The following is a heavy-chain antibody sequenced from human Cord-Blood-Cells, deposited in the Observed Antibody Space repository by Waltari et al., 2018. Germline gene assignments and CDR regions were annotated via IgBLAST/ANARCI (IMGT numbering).Heavy chain of an antibody. Sequence: QVQLQQWGAGLLKPSETLSLTCAVYGGSFSGYYRSWIRQPPGKGLEWIGEINHSGSTNYNPSLKSRVTISVDTSKNQFSLKLSSVTAADTAVYYCARPPPAAATFNDAFDIWGQGTMVTVSS. D-gene: IGHD2-15*01. CDR1: GGSFSGYY. CDR2: INHSGST. V-gene: IGHV4-34*01. CDR3: ARPPPAAATFNDAFDI. J-gene: IGHJ3*02.